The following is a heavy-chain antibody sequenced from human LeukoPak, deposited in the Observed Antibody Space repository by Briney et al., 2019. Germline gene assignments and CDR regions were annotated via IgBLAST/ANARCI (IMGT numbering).Heavy chain of an antibody. D-gene: IGHD5-24*01. CDR3: ARKMASVGYFDY. CDR2: INHSGST. Sequence: SETLSLTCAVYGGSFSGYYWSWIRQPPGKGLEWIGEINHSGSTNYNPSLKSRVTISVDTSKNQFSLKLSSVTALDTAVYYCARKMASVGYFDYWGQGTLVTVSS. CDR1: GGSFSGYY. V-gene: IGHV4-34*01. J-gene: IGHJ4*02.